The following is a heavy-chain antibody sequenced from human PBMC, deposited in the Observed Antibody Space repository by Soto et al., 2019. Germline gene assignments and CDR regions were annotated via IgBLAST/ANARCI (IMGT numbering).Heavy chain of an antibody. CDR1: GFTFSSYS. CDR2: ISSSSSYI. D-gene: IGHD2-15*01. V-gene: IGHV3-21*01. J-gene: IGHJ6*03. CDR3: ARVGGYYYYYMDV. Sequence: EVQLVESGGGLVKPGGSLRLSCAASGFTFSSYSMNWVRQAPGKGLEWVSSISSSSSYIYYAYSVKGRFTISRDNAKNSLYLQMNSLRAEDTAVYYCARVGGYYYYYMDVWGKGTTVTVSS.